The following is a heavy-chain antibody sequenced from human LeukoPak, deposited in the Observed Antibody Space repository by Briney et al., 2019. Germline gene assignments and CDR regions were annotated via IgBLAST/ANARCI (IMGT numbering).Heavy chain of an antibody. D-gene: IGHD4-17*01. Sequence: GGSLRLSCAASGFTFDDYAMHWVRQAPGKGLEWVSGISWNSGSIGYADSVKGRFTISRDNAKNSLYLQMNSLRAEDTALYYCAKDWNGDPNAESYGMDVWGQGTTVTVSS. CDR2: ISWNSGSI. J-gene: IGHJ6*02. CDR3: AKDWNGDPNAESYGMDV. V-gene: IGHV3-9*01. CDR1: GFTFDDYA.